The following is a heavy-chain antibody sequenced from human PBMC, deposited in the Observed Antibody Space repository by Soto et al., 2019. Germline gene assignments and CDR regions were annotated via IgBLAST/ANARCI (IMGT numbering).Heavy chain of an antibody. Sequence: GPSVKVSCKAFGYTFTTYGINWVRQAPGQGLEWMGWVSPYNGGTTYAQKVQGRVTMTTDTSTRTAYLELRSLRFDDTAVYYCAREVGHMDVWGQGTTVTVSS. CDR3: AREVGHMDV. CDR2: VSPYNGGT. V-gene: IGHV1-18*04. J-gene: IGHJ6*02. CDR1: GYTFTTYG.